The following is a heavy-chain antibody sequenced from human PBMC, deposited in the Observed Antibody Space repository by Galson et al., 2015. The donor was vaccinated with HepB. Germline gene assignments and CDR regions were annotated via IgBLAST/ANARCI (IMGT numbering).Heavy chain of an antibody. D-gene: IGHD2-2*01. J-gene: IGHJ4*02. CDR1: GFSFSSYA. Sequence: SLRLSCAASGFSFSSYAMSWVRQAPGKGLEWVSGVSDSGVSTYYADSVKGRFTISRDNPKNTLYLQMNSLRAEDTAVYYCAKKGYHLLSAIDYWGQGTLVTVSS. CDR3: AKKGYHLLSAIDY. V-gene: IGHV3-23*01. CDR2: VSDSGVST.